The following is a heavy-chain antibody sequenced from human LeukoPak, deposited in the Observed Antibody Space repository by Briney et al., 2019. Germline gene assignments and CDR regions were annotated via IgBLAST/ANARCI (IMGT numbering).Heavy chain of an antibody. CDR1: GVSISSYY. J-gene: IGHJ4*02. D-gene: IGHD2-21*02. CDR2: IYSSGST. V-gene: IGHV4-59*01. Sequence: NASETLSLTCTVSGVSISSYYWSWIRQPPGKGLEWIGYIYSSGSTNYNPSLKSRITISVDTSKNQFSLKLSSVTAADTAVYYCARFAYCGGHCWYYFDYWGQGSLVTVSS. CDR3: ARFAYCGGHCWYYFDY.